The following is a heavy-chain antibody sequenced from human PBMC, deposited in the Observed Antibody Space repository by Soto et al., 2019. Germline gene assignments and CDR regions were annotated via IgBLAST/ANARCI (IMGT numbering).Heavy chain of an antibody. CDR3: AKVPGRGPIAADGVGFDY. J-gene: IGHJ4*02. Sequence: GGSLRLSCAASGFTFSSYAMSWVRQAPGKGLEWVSAISGSGGSTYYADSVKGRFTISRDNSKNTLYLQMNSLRAEDTDVYYCAKVPGRGPIAADGVGFDYWGQGALVTVSS. V-gene: IGHV3-23*01. D-gene: IGHD6-13*01. CDR1: GFTFSSYA. CDR2: ISGSGGST.